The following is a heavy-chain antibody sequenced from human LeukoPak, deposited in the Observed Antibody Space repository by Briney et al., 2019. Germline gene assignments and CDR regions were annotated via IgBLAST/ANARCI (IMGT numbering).Heavy chain of an antibody. CDR2: ISSSGSAI. V-gene: IGHV3-11*04. Sequence: GGSLRLSCAASGFTFSDYYMSWIRQAPGKGLEWISYISSSGSAIYYADSVRGRFTISRDNAKNSVYLQMNSLRAEDTAVYYCARVVVITSPPDYWGQGTLVTVSS. CDR1: GFTFSDYY. J-gene: IGHJ4*02. CDR3: ARVVVITSPPDY. D-gene: IGHD3-22*01.